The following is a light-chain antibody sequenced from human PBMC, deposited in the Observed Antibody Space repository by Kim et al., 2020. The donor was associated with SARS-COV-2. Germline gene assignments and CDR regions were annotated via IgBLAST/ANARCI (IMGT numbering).Light chain of an antibody. CDR1: QSVSHC. CDR2: ETS. V-gene: IGKV1-5*03. J-gene: IGKJ2*01. Sequence: DIQMTQFPSTLSTSVGDRVTITCRASQSVSHCLAWYQQKPGKAPKVLIYETSKLKSGVPSRFSGSGFGTEFTLTISSLQPDDFATYYCQQYNTWYTFGQGTKLEI. CDR3: QQYNTWYT.